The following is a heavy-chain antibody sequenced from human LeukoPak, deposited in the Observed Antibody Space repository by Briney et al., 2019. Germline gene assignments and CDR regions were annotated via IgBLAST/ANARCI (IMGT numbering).Heavy chain of an antibody. CDR2: ISTYHDIT. CDR3: ARSLHSYDIRGGHCYGH. J-gene: IGHJ4*02. V-gene: IGHV1-18*01. D-gene: IGHD3-3*01. Sequence: ASVKVSCKASGYTFTNIGISWVRQAPGQGLEWMGWISTYHDITDYAQKFHGRVTMTKDTSTATVYMELRSLTSDDTAVYFCARSLHSYDIRGGHCYGHWGQGTLVTVSS. CDR1: GYTFTNIG.